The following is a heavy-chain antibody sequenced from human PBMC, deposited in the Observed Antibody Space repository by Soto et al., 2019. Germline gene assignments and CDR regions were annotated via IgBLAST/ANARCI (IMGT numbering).Heavy chain of an antibody. CDR3: ARHQSHSSSYVDP. J-gene: IGHJ5*02. CDR2: ISYSGTT. Sequence: SETLSLTCTVSGDSISSINNYWSWIRQPPGEGLEWIGFISYSGTTSYSPSLKSRVAISLDTSKNQFSLSLNFVTAADTAVYYCARHQSHSSSYVDPWGQGTLVTVSS. V-gene: IGHV4-30-4*01. CDR1: GDSISSINNY. D-gene: IGHD6-13*01.